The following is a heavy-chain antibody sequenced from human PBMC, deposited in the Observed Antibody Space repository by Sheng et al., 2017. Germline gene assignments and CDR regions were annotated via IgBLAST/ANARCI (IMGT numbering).Heavy chain of an antibody. V-gene: IGHV4-39*01. D-gene: IGHD6-6*01. J-gene: IGHJ5*02. CDR1: GGSISSSSYY. CDR2: IYYSGSH. Sequence: QLQLQESGPGLVKPSETLSLTCTVSGGSISSSSYYWGWIRQPPGKGLEWIGSIYYSGSHLINPSLKSRVTISVDTSKNQFSLKLSSVTAADTAVYYCAVEYSSYRHGWFDPWGQGTLVTVSS. CDR3: AVEYSSYRHGWFDP.